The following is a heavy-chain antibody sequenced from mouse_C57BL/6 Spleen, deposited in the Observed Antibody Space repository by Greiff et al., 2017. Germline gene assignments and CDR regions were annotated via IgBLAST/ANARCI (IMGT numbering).Heavy chain of an antibody. CDR3: ARRPYYGLDY. V-gene: IGHV5-17*01. CDR2: ISSGSSTI. CDR1: GFTFSDYG. Sequence: EVMLVESGGGLVKPGGSLKLSCAASGFTFSDYGMHWVRQAPEKGLEWVAYISSGSSTIYYADTVKGRFTISRDNAKNTLFLQMTSLRSEDTAMYYCARRPYYGLDYWGQGTSVTVSS. J-gene: IGHJ4*01.